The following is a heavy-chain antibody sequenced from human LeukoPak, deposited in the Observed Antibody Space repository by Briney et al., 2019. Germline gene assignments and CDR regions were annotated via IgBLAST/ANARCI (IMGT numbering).Heavy chain of an antibody. J-gene: IGHJ4*02. Sequence: GASVKVSCKVSGYTLTELSMHWVRQAPGKGLEWMGGFDPEDGETIYAQKFQGRVTMTEDTSTDTAYMELSSLRSEDTAVYYCATRVGATQEVLFADYWGQGTLVTVSS. V-gene: IGHV1-24*01. CDR1: GYTLTELS. D-gene: IGHD1-26*01. CDR2: FDPEDGET. CDR3: ATRVGATQEVLFADY.